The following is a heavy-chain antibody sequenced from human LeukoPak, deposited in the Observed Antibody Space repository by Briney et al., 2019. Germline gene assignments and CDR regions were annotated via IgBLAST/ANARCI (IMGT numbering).Heavy chain of an antibody. CDR2: INPNSGGT. D-gene: IGHD3-16*01. CDR3: ARAKRTTIGDYYYYYGMDV. Sequence: ASVKVSCKASGYTFTGYYMHWVRQAPGQGGEWMGWINPNSGGTNYAQKFQGRVTMTRDTSIRTAYMELSRLRSDDTAVYYCARAKRTTIGDYYYYYGMDVWGQGATVTVSS. V-gene: IGHV1-2*02. J-gene: IGHJ6*02. CDR1: GYTFTGYY.